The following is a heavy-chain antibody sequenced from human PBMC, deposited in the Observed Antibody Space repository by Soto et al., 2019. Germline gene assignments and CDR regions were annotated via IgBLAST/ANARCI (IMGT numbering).Heavy chain of an antibody. Sequence: QVQLQESGPGLVKPSETLSLTCTVSGGFVNSDTHSWSWIRQTPGKRLEWIGFIYSGGSTKNPPLRSRDTMSVDTSKNQFSLKLRSVIVADTAVYHCARFVRSCSATTCSTRADVWGQGITVTVSS. CDR3: ARFVRSCSATTCSTRADV. V-gene: IGHV4-61*01. J-gene: IGHJ6*02. CDR2: IYSGGST. CDR1: GGFVNSDTHS. D-gene: IGHD2-2*01.